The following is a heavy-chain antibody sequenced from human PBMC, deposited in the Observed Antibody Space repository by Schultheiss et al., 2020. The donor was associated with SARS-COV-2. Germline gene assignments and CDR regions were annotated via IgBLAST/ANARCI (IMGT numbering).Heavy chain of an antibody. V-gene: IGHV4-39*01. CDR3: ASGVYRFLEWQERDY. D-gene: IGHD3-3*01. CDR2: MYYSGST. J-gene: IGHJ4*02. Sequence: SETLSLTCTVSGGSISSSSYYWGWIRQPPGKGLEWIGSMYYSGSTYYNPSLKSRVTISVDTSKNQFSLKLSSVTAADTAVYYCASGVYRFLEWQERDYWGQGTLVTVSS. CDR1: GGSISSSSYY.